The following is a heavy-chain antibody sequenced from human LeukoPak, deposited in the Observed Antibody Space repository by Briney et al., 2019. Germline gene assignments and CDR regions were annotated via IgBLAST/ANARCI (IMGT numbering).Heavy chain of an antibody. D-gene: IGHD2-15*01. CDR2: IYYSGST. V-gene: IGHV4-59*01. CDR1: GGSISSYY. CDR3: ARDRGVVVAATGYYYYYGMDV. J-gene: IGHJ6*02. Sequence: SETLSLTCTVSGGSISSYYWSWIRQPPGKGLEWIGYIYYSGSTHYNPSLKSRVTISVDTSKNQFSLKLSSVTAADTAVYYCARDRGVVVAATGYYYYYGMDVWGQGTTVTVSS.